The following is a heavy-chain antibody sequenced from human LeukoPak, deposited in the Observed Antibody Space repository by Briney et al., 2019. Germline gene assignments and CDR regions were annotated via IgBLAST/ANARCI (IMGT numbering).Heavy chain of an antibody. CDR3: AGKYYYDSSGYFYVDY. V-gene: IGHV4-38-2*02. CDR1: GHSISSGYY. D-gene: IGHD3-22*01. J-gene: IGHJ4*02. CDR2: IHHSGIT. Sequence: PSETLSLTCTVSGHSISSGYYWGWIRQPPGKRLEWIGSIHHSGITYYNPSLKSQVTMSLDTSTNQFSLKLSSVTAADTAVYYCAGKYYYDSSGYFYVDYWGQGTLVTVSS.